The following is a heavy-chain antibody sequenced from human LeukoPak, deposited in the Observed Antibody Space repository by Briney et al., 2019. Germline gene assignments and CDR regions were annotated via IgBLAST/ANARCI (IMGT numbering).Heavy chain of an antibody. V-gene: IGHV3-7*01. CDR1: GFTFSSYW. D-gene: IGHD2-2*02. J-gene: IGHJ4*02. Sequence: GGSLRLSCAASGFTFSSYWMSWVRQAPGKGLEWVANIKQDGSEKYYVDSVKGRFTISRDNAKNSLYLQMNSLRAEDTAVYYCARDPIVVVPAAISYFDYWGQGTLVTVSS. CDR3: ARDPIVVVPAAISYFDY. CDR2: IKQDGSEK.